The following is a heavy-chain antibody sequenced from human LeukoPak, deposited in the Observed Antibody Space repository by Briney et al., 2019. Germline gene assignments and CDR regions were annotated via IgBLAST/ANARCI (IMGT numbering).Heavy chain of an antibody. J-gene: IGHJ4*02. D-gene: IGHD3-9*01. V-gene: IGHV3-23*01. CDR1: GFTFSSYA. CDR2: ISGSGGST. Sequence: GGSLRLSCAASGFTFSSYAMSWVRQAPGKGLEWVSAISGSGGSTYYADSVKGQFTISRDNSKNTLYLQMNSLRAEDTAVYYCAKDELRYFDALGLFDYWGQGTLVTVSS. CDR3: AKDELRYFDALGLFDY.